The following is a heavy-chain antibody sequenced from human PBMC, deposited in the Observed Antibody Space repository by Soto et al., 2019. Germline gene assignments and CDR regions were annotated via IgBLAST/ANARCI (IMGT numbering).Heavy chain of an antibody. CDR2: ISSSSSTI. CDR3: ARVLSPADVKGDYGWYFVL. D-gene: IGHD4-17*01. Sequence: EVQLVESGGGLVQPGGSLRLSCAASGFTFSSYSMNWVRQAPGKGLEWVSYISSSSSTIYYADSVKGRFTISRDNAKNSLYLQMNSLRAEDTAVYYCARVLSPADVKGDYGWYFVLWGRGTLVTVSS. V-gene: IGHV3-48*01. CDR1: GFTFSSYS. J-gene: IGHJ2*01.